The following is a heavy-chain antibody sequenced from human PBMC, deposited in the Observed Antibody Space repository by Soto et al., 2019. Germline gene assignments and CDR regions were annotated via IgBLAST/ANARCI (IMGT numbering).Heavy chain of an antibody. CDR2: INEDGSRI. Sequence: EVHLVESGGGLVQPGGSLRLSCVASGFTFSSNWMHWVRQVPGRGLVWVSRINEDGSRINYADSVEGRFTVSRDNTKNTLYLQMNSLRADATAVYYCARDGEGYWGQGTLVTVSS. D-gene: IGHD2-21*01. V-gene: IGHV3-74*01. CDR1: GFTFSSNW. J-gene: IGHJ4*02. CDR3: ARDGEGY.